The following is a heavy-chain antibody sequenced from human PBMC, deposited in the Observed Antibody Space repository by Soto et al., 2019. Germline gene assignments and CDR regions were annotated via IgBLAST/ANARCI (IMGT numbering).Heavy chain of an antibody. CDR1: GGSISSTCYC. D-gene: IGHD3-16*01. CDR2: IYYSGST. CDR3: AKTVTADYVDY. V-gene: IGHV4-39*01. Sequence: TSETLSLTCPVSGGSISSTCYCWAWIRQPPGKGLEWIGSIYYSGSTYYNPSLKSRVTISADTSKNQFSLKLSSVTAADTGVYYCAKTVTADYVDYWGQGTPVTVSS. J-gene: IGHJ4*02.